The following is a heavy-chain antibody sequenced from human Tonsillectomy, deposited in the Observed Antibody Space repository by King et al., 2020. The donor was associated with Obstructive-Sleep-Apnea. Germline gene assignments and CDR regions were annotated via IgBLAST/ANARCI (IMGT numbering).Heavy chain of an antibody. CDR1: GGSISSSSYY. D-gene: IGHD5-18*01. Sequence: LQLQESGPGLVKPSETLSLTCTVSGGSISSSSYYWGWIRQPPGKGLEWIGSIYYSGRTYYNPSLKSRVTISVDTSKNQFSLKLSSVTAADTAVYYCANGGYSYGYEVPSWGQGTLVTVSS. V-gene: IGHV4-39*07. CDR2: IYYSGRT. CDR3: ANGGYSYGYEVPS. J-gene: IGHJ4*02.